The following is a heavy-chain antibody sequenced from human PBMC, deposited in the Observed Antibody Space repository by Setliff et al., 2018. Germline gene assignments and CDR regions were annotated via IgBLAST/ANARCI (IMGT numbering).Heavy chain of an antibody. CDR2: IYYSGST. J-gene: IGHJ6*02. V-gene: IGHV4-39*07. Sequence: SETLSLTCTVSGGSISSSSYYWGWIRQPPGKGLEWIGSIYYSGSTYYNPSLKSRVTISVDTSKNQFSLKLSSVTAADTAVYYCARVPSYGSGSFYYYYYGMDVWGQGTMVTVSS. D-gene: IGHD3-10*01. CDR3: ARVPSYGSGSFYYYYYGMDV. CDR1: GGSISSSSYY.